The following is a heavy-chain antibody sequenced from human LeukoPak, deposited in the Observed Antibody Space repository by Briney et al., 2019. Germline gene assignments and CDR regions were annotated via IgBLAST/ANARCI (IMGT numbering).Heavy chain of an antibody. J-gene: IGHJ4*02. D-gene: IGHD1-26*01. Sequence: GGSLRHSCAASGFTFSSYSMNWVRQAPGKGLEWVSSISSSSSYIYYADSVKGRFTISRDNAKNSLYLQMNSLRAEDTAVYYCARSSGSYHHADYWGQGTLVSVSS. CDR3: ARSSGSYHHADY. CDR1: GFTFSSYS. CDR2: ISSSSSYI. V-gene: IGHV3-21*01.